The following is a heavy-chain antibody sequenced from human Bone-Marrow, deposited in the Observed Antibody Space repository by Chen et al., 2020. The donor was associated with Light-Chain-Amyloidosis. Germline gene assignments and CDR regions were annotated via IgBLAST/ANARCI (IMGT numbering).Heavy chain of an antibody. CDR1: GFAFSSYA. CDR3: XXXISYDDILPGYPADAFDI. Sequence: EVQLXESGGGLLQRGGSLRLSCAASGFAFSSYAMSWVRQAPGKGLEWVSTSRGSGGSRYYGXXXEGRLTIXXXXXXXXXXXXXXXXXXXXXXXXXXXXXISYDDILPGYPADAFDIWGQGTMV. CDR2: SRGSGGSR. J-gene: IGHJ3*02. V-gene: IGHV3-23*02. D-gene: IGHD3-9*01.